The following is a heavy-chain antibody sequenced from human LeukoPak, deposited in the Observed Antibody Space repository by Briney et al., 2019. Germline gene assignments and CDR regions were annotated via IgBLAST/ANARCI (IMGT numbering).Heavy chain of an antibody. D-gene: IGHD4-11*01. CDR2: INPSGGST. J-gene: IGHJ5*02. V-gene: IGHV1-46*01. CDR3: ARDMATVTRGLLGWFDP. CDR1: GYTFTSYY. Sequence: ASVKVSCKASGYTFTSYYMHWVRQAPGQRLEWMGIINPSGGSTSYAQKFEGRVTMTRDTSTSTVYMELSSLRSEDTAVYYCARDMATVTRGLLGWFDPWGQGTLVTVSS.